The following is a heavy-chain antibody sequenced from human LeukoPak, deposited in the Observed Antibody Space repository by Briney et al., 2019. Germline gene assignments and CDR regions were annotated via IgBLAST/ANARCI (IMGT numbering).Heavy chain of an antibody. CDR1: GFTVSSNY. CDR2: IYSGGST. CDR3: AKEASSGLYYFDY. V-gene: IGHV3-53*01. D-gene: IGHD6-19*01. Sequence: GGSLRLSCAASGFTVSSNYMSWVRQAPGKGLEWVSVIYSGGSTYYADSVKGRFTISRDNSKNTLYLQMNSLRAEDTAVYYCAKEASSGLYYFDYWGQGTLVTVSS. J-gene: IGHJ4*02.